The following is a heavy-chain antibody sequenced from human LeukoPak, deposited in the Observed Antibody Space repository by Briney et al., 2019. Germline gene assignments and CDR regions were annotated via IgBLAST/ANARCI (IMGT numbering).Heavy chain of an antibody. CDR1: GFHFRSYG. CDR2: ISYDGTDK. CDR3: AKDPQDFYGSSGYRPERY. Sequence: GSLSLSCAASGFHFRSYGMQWVRQAPGKGLEGVTLISYDGTDKYYAASVRGRFTISRDNSKNTLYLQMNSLRPEDTGVYYCAKDPQDFYGSSGYRPERYWGQGTLVTVSS. J-gene: IGHJ4*02. V-gene: IGHV3-30*18. D-gene: IGHD3-22*01.